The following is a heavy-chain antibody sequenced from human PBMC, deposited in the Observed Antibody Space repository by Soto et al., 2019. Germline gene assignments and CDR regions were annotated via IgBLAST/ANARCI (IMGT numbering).Heavy chain of an antibody. CDR1: GFMVSTYA. D-gene: IGHD4-17*01. CDR3: AHPRGYGVFDAVDI. Sequence: PGGSLRLSCAASGFMVSTYAMNWVRQAPGKGLEWVSAISSSGDTTYYAESVRGRFTISRDNSINTLYLQMSSLRTEDTAVFYCAHPRGYGVFDAVDIWGQGTMVTVSS. V-gene: IGHV3-23*01. CDR2: ISSSGDTT. J-gene: IGHJ3*02.